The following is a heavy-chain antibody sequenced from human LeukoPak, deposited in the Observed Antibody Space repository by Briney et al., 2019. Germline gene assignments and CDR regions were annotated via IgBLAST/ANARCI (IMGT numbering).Heavy chain of an antibody. J-gene: IGHJ4*02. CDR3: AKLGPAYYYGSGIVY. Sequence: PGGSLRLSCVGSGFTFSNYAMGWVRQAPGKGLEWVSGISGSGGGTYYADSVKGRFTISRDNFKNTLYLQMNGLRAEDTAVYYCAKLGPAYYYGSGIVYWGQGTLVTVSS. CDR2: ISGSGGGT. V-gene: IGHV3-23*01. CDR1: GFTFSNYA. D-gene: IGHD3-10*01.